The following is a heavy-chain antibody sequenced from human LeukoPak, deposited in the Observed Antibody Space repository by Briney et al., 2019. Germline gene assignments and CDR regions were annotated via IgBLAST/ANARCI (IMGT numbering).Heavy chain of an antibody. J-gene: IGHJ4*02. V-gene: IGHV4-59*08. CDR3: ARRSASPRFDY. CDR1: GGSISSYY. CDR2: MYYTGST. Sequence: SETLSLTCTVSGGSISSYYWSWIRQPPGKGLEWTGYMYYTGSTNYNPSLKSRVTISLDTSKNQFSLKLSSVTAADTAVYYCARRSASPRFDYWGQGTLVTVSS.